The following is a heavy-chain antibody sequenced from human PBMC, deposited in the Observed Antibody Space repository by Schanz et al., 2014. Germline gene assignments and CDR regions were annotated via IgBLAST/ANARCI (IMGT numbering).Heavy chain of an antibody. CDR1: ESSFTSYS. J-gene: IGHJ4*02. V-gene: IGHV1-3*04. CDR2: INTGSGDT. D-gene: IGHD5-12*01. Sequence: QVQLVQSGAEVKKPGASVRVSCKASESSFTSYSMHWVRQAPGQRLEWMGWINTGSGDTKYSQNFQGRVTITRDTSASTAYMELSSLRSEDTAVYSCARGIGGYGANNYFDYWGQGTLVTVSS. CDR3: ARGIGGYGANNYFDY.